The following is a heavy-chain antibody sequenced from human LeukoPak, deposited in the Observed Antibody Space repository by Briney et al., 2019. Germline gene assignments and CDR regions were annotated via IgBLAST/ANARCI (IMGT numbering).Heavy chain of an antibody. D-gene: IGHD3-22*01. V-gene: IGHV3-48*01. CDR2: ISSSSSTI. CDR3: ARDYYDSSGYYEHYFDY. J-gene: IGHJ4*02. Sequence: GGSLRLSCAASGFTFSSYGMHWVRQAPGKGLEWVSYISSSSSTIYYADSVKGRFTISRDNAKNSLYLQMNSLRAEDTAVYYCARDYYDSSGYYEHYFDYWGQGTLVTVSS. CDR1: GFTFSSYG.